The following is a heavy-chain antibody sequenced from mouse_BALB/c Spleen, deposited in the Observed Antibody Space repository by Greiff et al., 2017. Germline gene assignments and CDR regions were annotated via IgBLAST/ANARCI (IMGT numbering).Heavy chain of an antibody. V-gene: IGHV2-9*02. D-gene: IGHD2-14*01. CDR1: GFSLTSYG. Sequence: QVQLKESGPGLVAPSQSLSITCTVSGFSLTSYGVHWVRQPPGKGLEWLGVIWAGGSTNYNSALMSRLSISKDNSKSQVFLKMNSLQTDDTAMYYCARGEKYYRYFDYWGQGTTLTVSS. CDR2: IWAGGST. CDR3: ARGEKYYRYFDY. J-gene: IGHJ2*01.